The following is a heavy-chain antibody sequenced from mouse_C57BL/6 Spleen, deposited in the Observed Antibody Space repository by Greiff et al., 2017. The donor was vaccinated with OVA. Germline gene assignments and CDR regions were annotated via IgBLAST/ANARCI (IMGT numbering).Heavy chain of an antibody. J-gene: IGHJ1*03. V-gene: IGHV1-81*01. CDR2: IYPRSGNT. Sequence: QVHVKQSGAELARPGASVKLSCKASGYTFTSYGISWVKQRTGQGLEWIGEIYPRSGNTYYNEKFKGKATLTADKSSSTAYMELRSLTSEDSAVYFCARGGVYYGNYDWYFDVWGTGTTVTVSS. CDR3: ARGGVYYGNYDWYFDV. D-gene: IGHD2-1*01. CDR1: GYTFTSYG.